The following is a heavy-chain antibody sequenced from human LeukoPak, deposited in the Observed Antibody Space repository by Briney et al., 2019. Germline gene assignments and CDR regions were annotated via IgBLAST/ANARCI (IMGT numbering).Heavy chain of an antibody. CDR3: TRGRWELRFDY. V-gene: IGHV4-61*08. CDR2: MHYSGST. Sequence: SETLSLTCTVSGGSISTVSGGSISDYYWNWIRQSPGKGLEWIGYMHYSGSTSYNPSLKSRVTISVDTSKNQFSLKLNSVTAADTAVYYCTRGRWELRFDYWGRGTLVTVSS. CDR1: GGSISTVSGGSISDYY. J-gene: IGHJ4*02. D-gene: IGHD2-15*01.